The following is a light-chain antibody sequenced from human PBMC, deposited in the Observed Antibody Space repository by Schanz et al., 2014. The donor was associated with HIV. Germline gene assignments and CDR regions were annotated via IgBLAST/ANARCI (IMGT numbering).Light chain of an antibody. J-gene: IGKJ1*01. CDR3: LQNHIYPWT. CDR1: QSISSSY. CDR2: GAS. Sequence: EIVLTQSPVTLSLSPGERATLSCRASQSISSSYLAWYQQKPGQAPRLLIYGASTRVTGIPARFSGSGSGTEFTLTISSLQSEDFATYYCLQNHIYPWTLGQGTKVEVK. V-gene: IGKV3-20*02.